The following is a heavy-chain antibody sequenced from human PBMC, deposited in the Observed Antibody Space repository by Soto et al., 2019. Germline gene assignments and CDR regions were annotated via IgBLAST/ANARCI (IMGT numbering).Heavy chain of an antibody. D-gene: IGHD3-10*01. CDR2: ISYDGSNK. CDR1: GFTLTNYA. V-gene: IGHV3-30-3*01. Sequence: QVQLVESWGGVVQPGRSLRLSCADSGFTLTNYAMHWVRQAPGKGLEWVAVISYDGSNKYYANSVKGRFTISRDNSKNTQYLQMNSLRAEDTAVYYCARVKYGSGSPSDWGQGTMVTVSS. J-gene: IGHJ3*01. CDR3: ARVKYGSGSPSD.